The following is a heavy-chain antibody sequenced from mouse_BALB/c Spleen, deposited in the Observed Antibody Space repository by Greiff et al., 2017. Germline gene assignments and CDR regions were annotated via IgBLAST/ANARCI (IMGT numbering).Heavy chain of an antibody. CDR3: ARGHYGNPYAMDY. J-gene: IGHJ4*01. CDR1: GYTFTSYW. CDR2: INPSTGYT. Sequence: VHLVESGAELAKPGASVKMSCKASGYTFTSYWMHWVKQRPGQGLEWIGYINPSTGYTEYNQKFKDKATLTADKSSSTAYMQLSSLTSEDSAVYYCARGHYGNPYAMDYWGQGTSVTVSS. V-gene: IGHV1-7*01. D-gene: IGHD2-1*01.